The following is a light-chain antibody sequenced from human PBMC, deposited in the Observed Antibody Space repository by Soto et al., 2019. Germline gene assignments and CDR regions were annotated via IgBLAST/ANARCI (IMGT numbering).Light chain of an antibody. V-gene: IGKV3-20*01. CDR1: QSFVNMY. Sequence: IVLTQSPGTLSLSPGERATLSCRASQSFVNMYLAWYQQKPGQAPRLLMYGASRRPTGIPARFSCSGSGTDFTLTISRLEPEAFAVYYCQQFGSSPRTFGQGTKVEIK. CDR3: QQFGSSPRT. J-gene: IGKJ1*01. CDR2: GAS.